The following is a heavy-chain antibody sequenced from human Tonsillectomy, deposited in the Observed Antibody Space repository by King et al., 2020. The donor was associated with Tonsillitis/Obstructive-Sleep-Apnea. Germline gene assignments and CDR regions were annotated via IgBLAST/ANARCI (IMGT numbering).Heavy chain of an antibody. CDR1: GFSLSTSGVG. CDR3: AHRLEYSRSSWGFDY. J-gene: IGHJ4*02. V-gene: IGHV2-5*02. D-gene: IGHD6-6*01. CDR2: IYWDDDK. Sequence: TLKESGPTLVKPTQTLTLTCTFSGFSLSTSGVGVGWIRQPPGKALEWLALIYWDDDKRYSPSLKSRLTITKDTSKNQVVLTITNMDPVDTATFYCAHRLEYSRSSWGFDYWGQGALVTVSS.